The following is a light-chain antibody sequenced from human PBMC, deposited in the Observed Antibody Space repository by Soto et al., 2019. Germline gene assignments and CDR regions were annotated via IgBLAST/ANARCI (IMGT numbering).Light chain of an antibody. Sequence: QSVLTQPPSVSAAPGQKVTISCSGSSSNIGGNSVSWYQQLPGTAPKLLIYDDNKRPSGIPDRSSGSKSGTSANLGITGFQTGDEADYYCGSWESSLSAYFFGTGTKVTVL. CDR2: DDN. V-gene: IGLV1-51*01. CDR1: SSNIGGNS. CDR3: GSWESSLSAYF. J-gene: IGLJ1*01.